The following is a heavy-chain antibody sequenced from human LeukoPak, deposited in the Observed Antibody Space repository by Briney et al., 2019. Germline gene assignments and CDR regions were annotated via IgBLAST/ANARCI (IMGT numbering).Heavy chain of an antibody. J-gene: IGHJ4*02. CDR2: INHSGST. CDR1: GGSFSGYY. D-gene: IGHD3-22*01. Sequence: SETLSLTCAVYGGSFSGYYWSWIRQPPGKGLERIGEINHSGSTNYNPSLKSRVTISVDTSKNQFSLKLSSVTAADTAVYYCARVNYDSSGYYYDYFDYWGQGTLVTVSS. V-gene: IGHV4-34*01. CDR3: ARVNYDSSGYYYDYFDY.